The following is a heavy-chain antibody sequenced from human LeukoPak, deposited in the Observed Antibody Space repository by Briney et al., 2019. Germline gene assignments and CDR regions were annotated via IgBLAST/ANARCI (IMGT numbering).Heavy chain of an antibody. V-gene: IGHV3-53*01. CDR2: IYTGGTT. Sequence: PGGSLRLSCAASGFTVSGTHMSWVRQAPGKGLEWVSAIYTGGTTYYSDSVEGRFTISRDKSKNTLYLQMDSLRVEDTAVYYCARDQATSGDGLDSWGQGTLVTVSS. CDR3: ARDQATSGDGLDS. CDR1: GFTVSGTH. J-gene: IGHJ4*02. D-gene: IGHD7-27*01.